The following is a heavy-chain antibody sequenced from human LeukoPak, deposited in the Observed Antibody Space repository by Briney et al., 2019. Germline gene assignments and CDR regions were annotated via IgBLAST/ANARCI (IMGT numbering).Heavy chain of an antibody. J-gene: IGHJ2*01. Sequence: SETLSLTCSVSGASVTRYYWGWIRQPVGKGLEWFGRIYTNGTVNYNPSLKSRVTMSRETSKNQFSLKLTSVTAADTAVYYCARLLGSSGYAGDWYFDLWGRGILVTVSS. CDR2: IYTNGTV. D-gene: IGHD3-22*01. V-gene: IGHV4-4*07. CDR1: GASVTRYY. CDR3: ARLLGSSGYAGDWYFDL.